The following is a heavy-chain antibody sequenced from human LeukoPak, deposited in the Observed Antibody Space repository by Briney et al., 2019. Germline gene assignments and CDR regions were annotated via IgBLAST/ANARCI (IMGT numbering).Heavy chain of an antibody. Sequence: ASVKVSCKASGYTFTGYYMHWVRQAPGQGLEWMGWINPNSGGTNYAQKFQGRVTMTRDTSISTAYMELSRLRSDDTAVYYCARARIAARHFPFVDYWGQGTLVTVSS. D-gene: IGHD6-6*01. CDR1: GYTFTGYY. CDR3: ARARIAARHFPFVDY. V-gene: IGHV1-2*02. CDR2: INPNSGGT. J-gene: IGHJ4*02.